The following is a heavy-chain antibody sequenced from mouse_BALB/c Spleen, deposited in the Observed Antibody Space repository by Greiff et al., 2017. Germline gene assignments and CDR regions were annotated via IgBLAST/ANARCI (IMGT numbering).Heavy chain of an antibody. CDR1: GYTFTSYW. CDR3: ARKEGYDGAMDY. Sequence: QVQLLQPGADLVKPGASVKLSCKASGYTFTSYWMHWVQQTPGQGLEWVGEINTSNGRTNYTEKFKSQATLTVDKTTTTAYMQLSSLTSEDSAVYYCARKEGYDGAMDYWGQGTSVTVSS. J-gene: IGHJ4*01. D-gene: IGHD2-2*01. V-gene: IGHV1S81*02. CDR2: INTSNGRT.